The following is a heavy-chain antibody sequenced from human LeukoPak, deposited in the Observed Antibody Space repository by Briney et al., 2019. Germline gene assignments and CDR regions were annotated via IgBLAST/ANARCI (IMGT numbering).Heavy chain of an antibody. D-gene: IGHD6-13*01. Sequence: PGGFLRLSCAASGFTFDDYAMNWVRQAQGKGLEWVSGISWNSGSIDYADSVKGGFTISRDNAKNSLYLQMNSLRAEDMALYYCAKEAIIASAFDIWGQGTMVTVSS. J-gene: IGHJ3*02. V-gene: IGHV3-9*03. CDR2: ISWNSGSI. CDR3: AKEAIIASAFDI. CDR1: GFTFDDYA.